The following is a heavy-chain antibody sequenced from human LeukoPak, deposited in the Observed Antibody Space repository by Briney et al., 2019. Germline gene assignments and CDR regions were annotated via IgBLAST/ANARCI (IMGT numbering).Heavy chain of an antibody. CDR1: GGSVRSSDYY. V-gene: IGHV4-39*07. CDR3: ARGRRYCSSTSCYEPAFDI. Sequence: SETLSLTCTVSGGSVRSSDYYWGWIRQPPGKGLEWIGSIYHSGSTYYNPSLKSRVTISVDTSKNQFSPKLSSVTAADTAVYYCARGRRYCSSTSCYEPAFDIWGQGTMVTVSS. J-gene: IGHJ3*02. D-gene: IGHD2-2*01. CDR2: IYHSGST.